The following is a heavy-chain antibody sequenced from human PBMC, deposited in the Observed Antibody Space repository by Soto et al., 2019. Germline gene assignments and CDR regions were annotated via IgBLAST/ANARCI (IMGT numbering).Heavy chain of an antibody. Sequence: QVQLQGSGPGLVKPSETLSLRCSVSGGSISTYHWSWIRQPPGKRLEWIGNVYYNGNTNYNPSVKRRVSISVDTSKNEFFLRLSSVTAADTAVYYCARGGATGYLDSWGQGTRVIVSS. V-gene: IGHV4-59*01. CDR3: ARGGATGYLDS. CDR1: GGSISTYH. D-gene: IGHD4-4*01. J-gene: IGHJ4*02. CDR2: VYYNGNT.